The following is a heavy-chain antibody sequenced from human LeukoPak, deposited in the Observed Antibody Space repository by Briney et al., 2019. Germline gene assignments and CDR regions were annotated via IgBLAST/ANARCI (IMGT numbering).Heavy chain of an antibody. CDR2: ISSSGSTI. D-gene: IGHD3-10*02. CDR3: ARVVRGPGPRVFDY. Sequence: GGSLRLSCAASGFTFSSYEMNWVRQAPGKGLEWVSYISSSGSTIYYADSVKGRFTISRDNAKNSLYLQMNSLRAEDTAVYYCARVVRGPGPRVFDYWGQGTLVTVSS. V-gene: IGHV3-48*03. J-gene: IGHJ4*02. CDR1: GFTFSSYE.